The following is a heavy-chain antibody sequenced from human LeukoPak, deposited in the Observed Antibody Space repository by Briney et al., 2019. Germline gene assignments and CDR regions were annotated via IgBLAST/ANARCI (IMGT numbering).Heavy chain of an antibody. D-gene: IGHD5-18*01. CDR1: GFTFSSSA. V-gene: IGHV3-30*18. CDR3: AKEKLPSGYSFLTDY. J-gene: IGHJ4*02. Sequence: PGGSLRLSCAGSGFTFSSSAMGWVRQAPGKGLEWVAVISYDGPNKYYADSVKGRFTISRDDSKSTLYLQMNSLRPEDTAVYYCAKEKLPSGYSFLTDYWGQGTLVTVSS. CDR2: ISYDGPNK.